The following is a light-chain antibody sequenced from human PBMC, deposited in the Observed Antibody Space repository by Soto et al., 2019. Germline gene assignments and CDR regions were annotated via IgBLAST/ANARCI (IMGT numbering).Light chain of an antibody. J-gene: IGKJ3*01. Sequence: EIVITQSPATLSVSLGERATLSCRASQSVSSNLAWYQLKPGQAPRLLIYGTSIRASGVPERFSGGGSGTDFTLTITRLEPEDFAVYYCQQYGSSPYTFGPGTKVDIK. CDR3: QQYGSSPYT. V-gene: IGKV3-20*01. CDR1: QSVSSN. CDR2: GTS.